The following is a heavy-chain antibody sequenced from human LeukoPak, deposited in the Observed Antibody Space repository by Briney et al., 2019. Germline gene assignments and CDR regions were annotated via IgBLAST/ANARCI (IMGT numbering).Heavy chain of an antibody. CDR1: GYTFTSYG. CDR3: ARDSKYDFWSGYSAKFDP. V-gene: IGHV1-18*01. J-gene: IGHJ5*02. Sequence: ASVKVSCKASGYTFTSYGTSWVRQAPGQGLEWMGWISAYNGNTNYAQKLQGRVTMTTDTSTSTAYMELRSLRSDDTAVYYCARDSKYDFWSGYSAKFDPWGQGTLVTVSS. D-gene: IGHD3-3*01. CDR2: ISAYNGNT.